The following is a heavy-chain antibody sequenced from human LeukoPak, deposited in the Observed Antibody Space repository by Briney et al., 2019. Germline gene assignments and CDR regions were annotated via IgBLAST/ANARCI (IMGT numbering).Heavy chain of an antibody. CDR1: GGSISSGGYY. J-gene: IGHJ4*02. V-gene: IGHV4-61*02. Sequence: ASQTLSLTCTVSGGSISSGGYYWSWIRQPAGKGLEWIGRIYTSGSTNYNPSLKSRVTISVDTSKNQFSLKLSSVTAADTAVYYCARAQGNYYDSSGYPDYWGQGTLVTVSS. CDR3: ARAQGNYYDSSGYPDY. CDR2: IYTSGST. D-gene: IGHD3-22*01.